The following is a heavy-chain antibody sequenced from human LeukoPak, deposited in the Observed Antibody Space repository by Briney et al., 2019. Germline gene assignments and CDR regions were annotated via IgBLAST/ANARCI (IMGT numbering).Heavy chain of an antibody. Sequence: GGSLRLSCAASGFTFSSYTMHWVRQAPGKGLEWVAVIWYDGSNKYYADSVKGRFTISRDNSKNTLYLRVNSLRAEDTAMYYCARDRGGRWLQVYYFDYWGQGTLVTVSS. CDR2: IWYDGSNK. CDR3: ARDRGGRWLQVYYFDY. D-gene: IGHD5-24*01. CDR1: GFTFSSYT. J-gene: IGHJ4*02. V-gene: IGHV3-33*01.